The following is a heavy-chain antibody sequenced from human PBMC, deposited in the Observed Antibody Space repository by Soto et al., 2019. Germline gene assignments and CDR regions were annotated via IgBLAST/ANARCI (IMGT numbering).Heavy chain of an antibody. D-gene: IGHD3-3*01. CDR3: ARDLTIFGVVNYYYYYGMDV. J-gene: IGHJ6*02. V-gene: IGHV4-31*03. Sequence: SETLSLTCTVSGGSISSGGYYWSWIRQHPGKGLEWIGYIYYSGSTYYNPSLKSRVTISVDTSKNQFSLKLSSVTAADTAVYYCARDLTIFGVVNYYYYYGMDVWGQGNTVTVSS. CDR1: GGSISSGGYY. CDR2: IYYSGST.